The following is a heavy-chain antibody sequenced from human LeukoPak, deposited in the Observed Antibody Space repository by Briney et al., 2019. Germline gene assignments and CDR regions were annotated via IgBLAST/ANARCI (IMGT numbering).Heavy chain of an antibody. CDR3: AKPRSGSANWALQIFDN. CDR1: GFTFSDYY. Sequence: PGGSLRLSCAASGFTFSDYYMSWVRQAPGKGLEWVSAISGSGGSTYYADSVKGRFTISRDNSKNTLYLQMNSLRAEDTAVYFCAKPRSGSANWALQIFDNWGQGTLVTVSS. J-gene: IGHJ4*02. CDR2: ISGSGGST. V-gene: IGHV3-23*01. D-gene: IGHD1-1*01.